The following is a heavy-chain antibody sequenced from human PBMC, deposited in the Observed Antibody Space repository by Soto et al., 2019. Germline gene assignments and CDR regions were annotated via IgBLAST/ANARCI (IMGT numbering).Heavy chain of an antibody. J-gene: IGHJ6*02. V-gene: IGHV5-51*01. Sequence: PGESLKISCKGSGYSFTSYWIGWARQMPGKGLEWMGIIYPGDSDTRYSPSFQGQVTISADKSISTAYLQWSSLKASDTAMYYCATASSSWYQDYGMDVWGQGTTVTVSS. D-gene: IGHD6-13*01. CDR2: IYPGDSDT. CDR1: GYSFTSYW. CDR3: ATASSSWYQDYGMDV.